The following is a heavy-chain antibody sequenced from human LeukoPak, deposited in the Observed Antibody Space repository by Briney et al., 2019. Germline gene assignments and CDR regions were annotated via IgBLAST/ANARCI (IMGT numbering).Heavy chain of an antibody. D-gene: IGHD1-26*01. J-gene: IGHJ4*02. CDR2: INHSGST. Sequence: SETLSLTCAVYGVSFSGYYWSWIRQPPGKGLEWIGEINHSGSTNYNPSLKSRVTISVDTSKNQFSLKLSSVTAADTAVYYCARTPIVGAYYDYWGQGTLVTVSS. V-gene: IGHV4-34*01. CDR1: GVSFSGYY. CDR3: ARTPIVGAYYDY.